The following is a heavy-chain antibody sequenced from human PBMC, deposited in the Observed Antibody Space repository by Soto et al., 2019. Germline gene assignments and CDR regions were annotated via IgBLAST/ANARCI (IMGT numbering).Heavy chain of an antibody. J-gene: IGHJ4*02. Sequence: QVQLVESGGGVVQPGRSLRLSCAASGFNFSSYGMHWVRQAPGKGLEWVAVIWYDGSNKYYADSVKGRFTISRDNSKNTLYLQMNSLRAEDTAVYYCARGYYGSVLFDYWGQGTLVTVSS. V-gene: IGHV3-33*01. CDR1: GFNFSSYG. CDR3: ARGYYGSVLFDY. D-gene: IGHD3-10*01. CDR2: IWYDGSNK.